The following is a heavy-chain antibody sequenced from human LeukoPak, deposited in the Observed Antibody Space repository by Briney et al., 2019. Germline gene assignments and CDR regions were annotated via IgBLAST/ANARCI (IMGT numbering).Heavy chain of an antibody. CDR3: ARDREGCSSTSCYNFDY. CDR1: GFTFSSYA. J-gene: IGHJ4*02. D-gene: IGHD2-2*02. CDR2: ISSNGGST. Sequence: GGSLRLSCAASGFTFSSYAMQWVRQAPGKGLEYVSAISSNGGSTYYANSVKGRFTISRDNSKNTLYLQMGSLRVEDMAVYYCARDREGCSSTSCYNFDYWGQGTLVTVSS. V-gene: IGHV3-64*01.